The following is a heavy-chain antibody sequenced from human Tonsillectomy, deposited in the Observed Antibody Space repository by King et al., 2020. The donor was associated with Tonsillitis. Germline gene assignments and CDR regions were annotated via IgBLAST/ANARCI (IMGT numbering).Heavy chain of an antibody. CDR3: ARTPGGETGITHAWFDA. J-gene: IGHJ5*02. Sequence: QLVQSGAEVKKPGASVKVSCKASGYSFTGYYMQWLRQAPGQGPEWMGWINPNSGDTSYAQKFQGRVTMTRDTSISTGYMEVSGLRSDDTAVYYCARTPGGETGITHAWFDAWGQGTLVTVSS. V-gene: IGHV1-2*02. CDR1: GYSFTGYY. D-gene: IGHD1-7*01. CDR2: INPNSGDT.